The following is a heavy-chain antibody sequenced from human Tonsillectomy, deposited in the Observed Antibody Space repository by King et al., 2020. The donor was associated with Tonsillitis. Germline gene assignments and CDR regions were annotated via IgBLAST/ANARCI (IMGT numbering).Heavy chain of an antibody. Sequence: VQLQQWGAGLLKPSETLSLTCAVSGGSFNGDYNGDYLTWIRQPPGEGLEWVGEINHSGDINYNPSLKCRVTISEDTSKSQFSLRLTSVTAADTAMYYCARVRRIPKYIGNDYMHAFDVWGQGTMVTVSS. CDR3: ARVRRIPKYIGNDYMHAFDV. J-gene: IGHJ3*01. CDR1: GGSFNGDY. D-gene: IGHD1-26*01. CDR2: INHSGDI. V-gene: IGHV4-34*01.